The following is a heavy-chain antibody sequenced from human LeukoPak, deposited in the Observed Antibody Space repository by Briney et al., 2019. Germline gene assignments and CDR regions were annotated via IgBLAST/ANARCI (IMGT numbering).Heavy chain of an antibody. J-gene: IGHJ4*02. Sequence: GGPLRLSCAASVFTFSDHYIDSVRHAPGNGLEWAGRSRNKAYSYTTDYAASVMGRFTISRDDSKNSLYLQMNSLKPEDTAVYYCARLFGSGTYYMSDFWGQGALVTVSS. V-gene: IGHV3-72*01. CDR3: ARLFGSGTYYMSDF. CDR1: VFTFSDHY. D-gene: IGHD3-10*01. CDR2: SRNKAYSYTT.